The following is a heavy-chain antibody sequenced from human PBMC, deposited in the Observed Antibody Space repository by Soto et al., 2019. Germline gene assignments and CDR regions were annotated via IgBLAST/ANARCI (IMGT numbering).Heavy chain of an antibody. V-gene: IGHV3-23*01. D-gene: IGHD6-13*01. CDR1: GFTFSSYA. J-gene: IGHJ2*01. CDR3: AKGVAAAGTWWYFDL. Sequence: GGSLRLSCAASGFTFSSYAMSWVRQAPGKGLEWVSAISGSGGSTYYADSVKGRFTISRDNSKNTLYLQMNSLRAEDTAVYYCAKGVAAAGTWWYFDLWGRGTLVTVSS. CDR2: ISGSGGST.